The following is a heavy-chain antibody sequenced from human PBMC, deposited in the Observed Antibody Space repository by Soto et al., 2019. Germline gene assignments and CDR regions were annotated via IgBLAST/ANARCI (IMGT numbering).Heavy chain of an antibody. CDR1: GYTFTSYD. D-gene: IGHD2-15*01. J-gene: IGHJ5*02. Sequence: ASVKVSCKASGYTFTSYDINWVRQATGQGLEWMGWMNRNRGNTGYAQKFQGRVTITKNTSISTAYIELSSLRSEHTAVYYCARGYCIGCSCLADWFDTWGQGTLVTVSS. CDR2: MNRNRGNT. CDR3: ARGYCIGCSCLADWFDT. V-gene: IGHV1-8*01.